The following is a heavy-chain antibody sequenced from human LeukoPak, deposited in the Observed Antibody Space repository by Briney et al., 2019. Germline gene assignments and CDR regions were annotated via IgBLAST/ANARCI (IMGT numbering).Heavy chain of an antibody. CDR3: ASYDILTGFDY. J-gene: IGHJ4*02. D-gene: IGHD3-9*01. Sequence: SETLSLTCTVSGGSISSYYWSWVRQPPGKGLEWIGFVYYTGSTNYSPSLKSRVTISVDTSKNQFSLKLSSVTAADTAVYYCASYDILTGFDYWGQGTLVTVSS. CDR2: VYYTGST. V-gene: IGHV4-59*01. CDR1: GGSISSYY.